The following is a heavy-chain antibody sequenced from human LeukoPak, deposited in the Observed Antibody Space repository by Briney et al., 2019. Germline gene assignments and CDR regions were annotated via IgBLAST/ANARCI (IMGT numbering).Heavy chain of an antibody. D-gene: IGHD5-18*01. CDR3: TKNVMVKRYIDY. Sequence: GGSMRLSCAASGFILSNHAMSWVRQAPGKGLQWIAVSSGSGRTIEYEDSVKGRFTISRDNSKNTLSLQMNSLRVADTAIYYCTKNVMVKRYIDYWGQGTVVTVSS. V-gene: IGHV3-23*01. CDR2: SSGSGRTI. J-gene: IGHJ4*02. CDR1: GFILSNHA.